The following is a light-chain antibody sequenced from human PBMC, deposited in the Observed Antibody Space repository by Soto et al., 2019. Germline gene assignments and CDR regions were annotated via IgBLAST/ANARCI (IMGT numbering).Light chain of an antibody. CDR1: QGIRDE. J-gene: IGKJ1*01. Sequence: IQMTQSPSCVSASVGASVPITCRASQGIRDELGWYQQKAGKAPNLLISAASRLQSGVPSRFSGRGSGTDFTLTISSLQPEELATYYCLQDYDYPRTFGQGTKVEIK. V-gene: IGKV1-6*01. CDR3: LQDYDYPRT. CDR2: AAS.